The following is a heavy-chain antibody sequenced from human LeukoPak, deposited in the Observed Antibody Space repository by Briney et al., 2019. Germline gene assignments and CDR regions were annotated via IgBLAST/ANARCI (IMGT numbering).Heavy chain of an antibody. V-gene: IGHV3-11*01. CDR3: TRERRGTYYAFEP. D-gene: IGHD3-16*01. Sequence: GGSLRLSCAASGFTFIDYYLSWIRQAPGKGLEWISYITSSGSSTNYADSVKGRFTISRDNAKNSVVLQMNSLRAEDTAVYYCTRERRGTYYAFEPWGEGPRVTVSS. CDR1: GFTFIDYY. CDR2: ITSSGSST. J-gene: IGHJ5*02.